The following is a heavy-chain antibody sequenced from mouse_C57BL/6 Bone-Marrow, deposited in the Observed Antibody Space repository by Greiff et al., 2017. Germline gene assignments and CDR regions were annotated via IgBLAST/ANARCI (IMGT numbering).Heavy chain of an antibody. CDR1: GFSLTSYG. CDR3: ARYEYEDAMDY. D-gene: IGHD2-4*01. J-gene: IGHJ4*01. CDR2: IWGVGST. Sequence: QVQLKESGPGLVAPSQSLSITCTASGFSLTSYGVDWVRQSPGKGLEWLGEIWGVGSTNYNAALKSRLSISKDNAKSQVFLKMNSLQTDDTAMYYCARYEYEDAMDYWGQGTSVTVSS. V-gene: IGHV2-6*01.